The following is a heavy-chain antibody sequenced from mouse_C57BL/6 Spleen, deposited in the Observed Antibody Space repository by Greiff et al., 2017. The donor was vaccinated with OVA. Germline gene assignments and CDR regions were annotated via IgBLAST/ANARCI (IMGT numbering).Heavy chain of an antibody. V-gene: IGHV5-4*01. CDR2: ISDGGSYT. J-gene: IGHJ2*01. CDR1: GFTFSSYA. D-gene: IGHD2-2*01. CDR3: ARDLPGYYFDY. Sequence: EVKLMESGGGLVKPGGSPKLSCAASGFTFSSYAMSWVRQTPEKRLEWVATISDGGSYTYYPDNVKGRFTISRDNAKNNLYLQMSHLKSEDTAMYYCARDLPGYYFDYWGQGTTLTVSS.